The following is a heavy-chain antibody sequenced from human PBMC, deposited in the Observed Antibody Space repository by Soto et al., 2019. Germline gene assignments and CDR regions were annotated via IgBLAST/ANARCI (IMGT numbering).Heavy chain of an antibody. CDR3: ARVSSSWGLVNYFDY. CDR2: IYYSGST. D-gene: IGHD6-13*01. J-gene: IGHJ4*02. CDR1: GGSISSGGYY. V-gene: IGHV4-61*08. Sequence: SETLSLTCTVSGGSISSGGYYWSWIRQHPGKGLEWIGYIYYSGSTNYNPSLKSRVTISVDASKNQFSLKLSSVTAADTAVYYCARVSSSWGLVNYFDYWGQGTLVTVSS.